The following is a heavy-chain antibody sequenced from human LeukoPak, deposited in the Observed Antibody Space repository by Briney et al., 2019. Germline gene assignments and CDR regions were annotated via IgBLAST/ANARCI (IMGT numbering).Heavy chain of an antibody. Sequence: SETLSLTCTVSGGSISSYYWSWIRQHPGKGLEWIGYIYNSGSTYYNPSLKSRVTISVDTSKNQFSLKLSSVTAADTAVYYCASGLRPSHFDYWGQGTLVTVSS. J-gene: IGHJ4*02. CDR3: ASGLRPSHFDY. CDR2: IYNSGST. CDR1: GGSISSYY. V-gene: IGHV4-4*09.